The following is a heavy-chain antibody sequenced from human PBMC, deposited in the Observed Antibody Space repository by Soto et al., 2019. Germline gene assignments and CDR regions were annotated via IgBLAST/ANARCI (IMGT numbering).Heavy chain of an antibody. V-gene: IGHV4-31*03. CDR2: ISYSGST. D-gene: IGHD3-22*01. CDR1: GDSISSGDYY. Sequence: QVQLQESGPGLVKPSQTLSLTCTVSGDSISSGDYYWSWIRQHPGKGLEWIGYISYSGSTYYNPSLKSRVTISADTSKNQFSLRLSSVTAADTAVYYCARTTYYDSSGYYVGSFDIWGQGTVVTVSS. CDR3: ARTTYYDSSGYYVGSFDI. J-gene: IGHJ3*02.